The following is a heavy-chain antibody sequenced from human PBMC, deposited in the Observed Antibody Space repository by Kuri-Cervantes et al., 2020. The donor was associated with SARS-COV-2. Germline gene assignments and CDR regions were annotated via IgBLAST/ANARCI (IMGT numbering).Heavy chain of an antibody. V-gene: IGHV1-2*02. CDR2: INPNSGGT. J-gene: IGHJ4*02. D-gene: IGHD2-2*01. Sequence: ASVKVSCKASGYTFTGYYMHWVRQAPGQGLEWMGWINPNSGGTNYAQKFQGRVTMTRDTSISTAYMELSRLRSDDTAVYYCARRPHIEDCSSTSCYFDYWGQGTLVTVSS. CDR1: GYTFTGYY. CDR3: ARRPHIEDCSSTSCYFDY.